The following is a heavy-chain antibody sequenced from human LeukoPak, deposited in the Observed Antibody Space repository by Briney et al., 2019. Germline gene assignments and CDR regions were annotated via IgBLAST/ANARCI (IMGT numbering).Heavy chain of an antibody. V-gene: IGHV1-8*01. CDR1: GYTFTSYD. D-gene: IGHD3-16*01. J-gene: IGHJ6*03. CDR3: ARGGGRGIDYYYYMDV. CDR2: MNPNSGNT. Sequence: ASVNVSCKASGYTFTSYDINWVRQATGQGLECMGWMNPNSGNTGYAQKFQGRVTMTRNTSISTAYMELSSLRSEDTAVYYCARGGGRGIDYYYYMDVWGKGTTVTISS.